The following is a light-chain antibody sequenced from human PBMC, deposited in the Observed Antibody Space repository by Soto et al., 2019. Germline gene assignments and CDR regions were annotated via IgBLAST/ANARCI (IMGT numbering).Light chain of an antibody. CDR3: QQYNSYST. V-gene: IGKV3-15*01. J-gene: IGKJ1*01. CDR2: GVS. CDR1: QSVDST. Sequence: EIKMTQSPSTLSVSLGDSVTLTCRASQSVDSTLAWYQHKPGQAPKLLIYGVSTRATGIPARFRGSGSGTEFTLTISSLQPDDFATYYCQQYNSYSTFGQGTKVDIK.